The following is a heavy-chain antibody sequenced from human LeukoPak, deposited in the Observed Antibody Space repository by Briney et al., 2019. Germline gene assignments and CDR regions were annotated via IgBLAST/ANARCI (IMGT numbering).Heavy chain of an antibody. CDR3: ARQLGRLQPLSM. CDR1: GYSFTAYW. CDR2: IYPGDSDT. Sequence: GESLKISCKGSGYSFTAYWIGWVRQMPGKGLEWVGIIYPGDSDTRYSPSFQGQVTISVDKSINTAYLEWSSLKASDTAMYYCARQLGRLQPLSMWGQGTMVTVSS. J-gene: IGHJ3*02. V-gene: IGHV5-51*01. D-gene: IGHD5-24*01.